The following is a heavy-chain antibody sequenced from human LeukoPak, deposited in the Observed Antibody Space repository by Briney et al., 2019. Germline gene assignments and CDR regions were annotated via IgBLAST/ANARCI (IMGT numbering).Heavy chain of an antibody. Sequence: PGGSLRLSCAASGFTFSSYEMNWVRQAPGKGLEWVSYISSSGSTIYYADSVKGRFTISRDNAKNSLYLQMNSLRAEDTAVYYCARGSPAARLAEDYWGQGTLVTVSS. D-gene: IGHD6-6*01. CDR1: GFTFSSYE. V-gene: IGHV3-48*03. CDR2: ISSSGSTI. J-gene: IGHJ4*02. CDR3: ARGSPAARLAEDY.